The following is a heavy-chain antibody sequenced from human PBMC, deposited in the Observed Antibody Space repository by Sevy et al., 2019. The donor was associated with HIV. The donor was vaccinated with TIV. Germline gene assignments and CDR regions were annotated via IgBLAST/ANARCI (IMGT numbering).Heavy chain of an antibody. CDR1: GFTFSSYA. CDR2: ISGSGGST. CDR3: AKDPYYYDSSGPENWFDP. D-gene: IGHD3-22*01. Sequence: GGSLRLSCAASGFTFSSYAMSWVRQAPGKGLEWVSAISGSGGSTYYADSVKGRFTISRDNSKNTLYLQMNSLRAEDTAVYYCAKDPYYYDSSGPENWFDPWGQGTLFTVSS. V-gene: IGHV3-23*01. J-gene: IGHJ5*02.